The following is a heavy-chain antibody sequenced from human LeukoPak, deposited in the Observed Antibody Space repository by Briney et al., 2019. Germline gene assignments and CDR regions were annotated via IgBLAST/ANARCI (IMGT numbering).Heavy chain of an antibody. CDR2: ISYDGSNK. V-gene: IGHV3-30-3*01. CDR3: ATEEVDTATLLDY. J-gene: IGHJ4*02. D-gene: IGHD5-18*01. CDR1: GFTFSSYA. Sequence: PGGSLRLSCAASGFTFSSYAMHWVRQAPGKGLEWVAVISYDGSNKYYADSVKGRFTISRDNSKNTLYLQMNSLRAEGTAVYYCATEEVDTATLLDYWGQGTLVTVSS.